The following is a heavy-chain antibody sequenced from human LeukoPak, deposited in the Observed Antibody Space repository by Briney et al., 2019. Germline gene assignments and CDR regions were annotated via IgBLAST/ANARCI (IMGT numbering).Heavy chain of an antibody. CDR2: ISYDGSNK. V-gene: IGHV3-30*03. J-gene: IGHJ3*02. CDR1: GFTFSSYG. CDR3: ASTSGAIIFDAFDI. D-gene: IGHD4/OR15-4a*01. Sequence: GGSLRLSCAASGFTFSSYGMHWVRQAPGEGLEWVAVISYDGSNKYYADSVKGRFTISRDNSKNTLYLQMNSLRAEDTAVYYCASTSGAIIFDAFDIWGQGTMVTVSS.